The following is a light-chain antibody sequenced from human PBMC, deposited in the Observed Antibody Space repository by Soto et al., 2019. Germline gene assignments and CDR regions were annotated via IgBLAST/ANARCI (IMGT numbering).Light chain of an antibody. CDR3: QQQSNWHPT. J-gene: IGKJ4*01. V-gene: IGKV3D-11*02. CDR2: DAS. Sequence: ETVMTQSPATLSVSPGERATLSCSASQSVSSSYLAWYQQKPGQAPRLLIYDASNRATGIPARFSGSGPGTDFTLTISSLEPEDCAVDDGQQQSNWHPTFGEGTKVDIK. CDR1: QSVSSSY.